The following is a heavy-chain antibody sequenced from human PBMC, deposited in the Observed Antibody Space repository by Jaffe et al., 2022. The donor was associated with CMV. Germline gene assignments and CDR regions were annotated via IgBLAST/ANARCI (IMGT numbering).Heavy chain of an antibody. CDR2: INSDGSSV. J-gene: IGHJ4*02. V-gene: IGHV3-74*01. Sequence: EVQVVESGGGLVQPGGSLRLSCAASGFTISSYWMHWVRHAPGKGLVWVSRINSDGSSVRYADSVKGRFTISRDDAKNTLYLQMNSLRVEDTAVYYCASLGGRVFWGQGTLVTVSS. CDR1: GFTISSYW. CDR3: ASLGGRVF. D-gene: IGHD3-10*01.